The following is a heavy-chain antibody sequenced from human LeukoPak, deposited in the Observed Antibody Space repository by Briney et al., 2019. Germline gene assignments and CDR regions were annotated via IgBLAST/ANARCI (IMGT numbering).Heavy chain of an antibody. CDR3: SRRGGPPWYYYYYMDV. Sequence: PGGPLRLSCTASGLNFGDYGMSWVRQAPGKGLEWVGFIGGKAFGETTEYAASVKGRFTISRDDSKSIAYLQMNSLKTEDTAVYYCSRRGGPPWYYYYYMDVWGQGTTVTISS. V-gene: IGHV3-49*04. CDR2: IGGKAFGETT. CDR1: GLNFGDYG. D-gene: IGHD4-23*01. J-gene: IGHJ6*03.